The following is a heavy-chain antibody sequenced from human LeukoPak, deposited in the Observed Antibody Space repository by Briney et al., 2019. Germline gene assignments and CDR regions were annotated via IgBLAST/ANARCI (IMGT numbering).Heavy chain of an antibody. J-gene: IGHJ3*02. Sequence: SETLSLTCTVSGGSISSYYWSWIRQPPGKGLEWIGYIYYSGSTNYNPSLKSRVTISVDTSKNQFSLKLSSVTAADTAVYYCARLLSSSTPDDAFDIWGQGTMVTASS. CDR2: IYYSGST. CDR1: GGSISSYY. CDR3: ARLLSSSTPDDAFDI. V-gene: IGHV4-59*01. D-gene: IGHD6-13*01.